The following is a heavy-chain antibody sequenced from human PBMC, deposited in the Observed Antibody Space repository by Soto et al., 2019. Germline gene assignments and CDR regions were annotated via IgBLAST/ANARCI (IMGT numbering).Heavy chain of an antibody. D-gene: IGHD3-22*01. V-gene: IGHV4-30-2*01. CDR1: GGSISSGGYS. CDR2: IYHSGST. Sequence: QLQLQESGSGLVKPSQTLSLTCAVSGGSISSGGYSWSWIRQPPGKGLEWIGYIYHSGSTYYNPSLKSRVTISVDRSKSQFSLKLRSVTAADTAVYYCARTARQGGSGYYDAFDIWGQGTMVTFSS. J-gene: IGHJ3*02. CDR3: ARTARQGGSGYYDAFDI.